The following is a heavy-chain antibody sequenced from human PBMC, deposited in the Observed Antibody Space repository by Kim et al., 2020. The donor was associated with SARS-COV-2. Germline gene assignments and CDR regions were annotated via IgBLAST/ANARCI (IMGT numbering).Heavy chain of an antibody. Sequence: GGSLRLSCAASGFTFSSYGMHWVRQAPGKGLEWVAVIWYDGSNKYYADSVKGRFTISRDNSKNTLYLQMNSLRAEDTAVYYCARGSLGVLNYYYYGMDVWGQGTTVTVSS. CDR3: ARGSLGVLNYYYYGMDV. CDR1: GFTFSSYG. CDR2: IWYDGSNK. D-gene: IGHD3-10*01. J-gene: IGHJ6*02. V-gene: IGHV3-33*01.